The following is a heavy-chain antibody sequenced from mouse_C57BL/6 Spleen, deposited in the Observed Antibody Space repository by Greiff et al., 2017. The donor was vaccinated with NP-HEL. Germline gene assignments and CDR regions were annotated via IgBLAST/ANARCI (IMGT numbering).Heavy chain of an antibody. D-gene: IGHD2-5*01. CDR1: GYTFTSYW. J-gene: IGHJ3*01. Sequence: QVQLQQPGAELVKPGASVKLSCKASGYTFTSYWMHWVKQRPGQGLEWIGRIHPNSGSTNYNAKFKSKATLTVDKSSSTAYMQNSSLTSEDSAVYYFATAYYSNPLAYWGQGTLVTVSA. CDR2: IHPNSGST. CDR3: ATAYYSNPLAY. V-gene: IGHV1-64*01.